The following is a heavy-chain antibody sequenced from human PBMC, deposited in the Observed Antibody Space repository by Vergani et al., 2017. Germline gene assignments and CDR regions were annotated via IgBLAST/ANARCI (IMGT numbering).Heavy chain of an antibody. J-gene: IGHJ4*02. CDR1: GFTLSNYD. Sequence: QVQLVEPGGGVVQRGGSLRLSCATSGFTLSNYDMQWIRQGPGKGLEFVAFIQFDGSNQYYADSVKGRFTLSRDFSKNTIYLQMNSLGTDDTATYYCAKHFRGWGIDYWGQGTQVIVSS. V-gene: IGHV3-30*02. CDR2: IQFDGSNQ. D-gene: IGHD3-16*01. CDR3: AKHFRGWGIDY.